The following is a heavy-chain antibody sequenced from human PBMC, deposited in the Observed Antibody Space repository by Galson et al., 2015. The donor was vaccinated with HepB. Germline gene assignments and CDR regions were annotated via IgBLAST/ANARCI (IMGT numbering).Heavy chain of an antibody. CDR3: ARHTRYGGGSFVFDY. CDR2: IYYSGST. J-gene: IGHJ4*02. V-gene: IGHV4-39*01. Sequence: YYWGWIRQPPGKGLEWIGSIYYSGSTYYNPSLKSRVTISVDTSKNQFSLKLSSVTAADTAVYYCARHTRYGGGSFVFDYWGQGTLVTVSS. CDR1: YY. D-gene: IGHD1-26*01.